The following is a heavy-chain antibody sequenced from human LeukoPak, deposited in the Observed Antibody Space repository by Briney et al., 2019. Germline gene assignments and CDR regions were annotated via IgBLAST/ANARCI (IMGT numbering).Heavy chain of an antibody. J-gene: IGHJ4*02. CDR1: GYTFTGYY. CDR3: ARGYVPILLWFGETTPGDY. CDR2: ISAYNGNT. D-gene: IGHD3-10*01. V-gene: IGHV1-18*04. Sequence: ASVKVSCKASGYTFTGYYMHWVRQAPGQGLEWMGWISAYNGNTNYAQKLQGRVTMTTDTSTSTAYMELRSLRSDDTAVYYCARGYVPILLWFGETTPGDYWGQGTLVTVSS.